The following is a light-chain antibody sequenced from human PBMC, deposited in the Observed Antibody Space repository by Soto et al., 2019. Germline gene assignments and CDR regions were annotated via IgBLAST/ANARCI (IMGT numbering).Light chain of an antibody. J-gene: IGKJ2*01. CDR2: SAS. Sequence: DIQMTQSPSSLSASVGDRVTITCRASQSVTNYLNWYQQKPGKAPILLIYSASTLQSGVPSRFSSSGSGTDFPLTISTLLPEDFATYFCQQSYDTRMYTFGQGTKLEI. CDR1: QSVTNY. V-gene: IGKV1-39*01. CDR3: QQSYDTRMYT.